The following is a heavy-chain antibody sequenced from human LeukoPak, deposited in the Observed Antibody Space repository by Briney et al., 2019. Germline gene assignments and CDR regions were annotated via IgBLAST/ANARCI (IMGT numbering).Heavy chain of an antibody. CDR1: GGSISSGDYY. D-gene: IGHD2-2*02. V-gene: IGHV4-30-4*08. CDR3: AREGECSSTSCYTGYIDY. Sequence: SETLSLTCTVSGGSISSGDYYWSWIRQPPGKGLEWFVYIYYSGSTYYNPSLKSRVTISVDTSKNPFSLKLSSVTAADTAVYCCAREGECSSTSCYTGYIDYWGQGTLVTVSS. J-gene: IGHJ4*02. CDR2: IYYSGST.